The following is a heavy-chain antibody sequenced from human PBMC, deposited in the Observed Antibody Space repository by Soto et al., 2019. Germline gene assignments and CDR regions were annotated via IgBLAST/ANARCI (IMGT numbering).Heavy chain of an antibody. D-gene: IGHD1-7*01. V-gene: IGHV4-4*02. Sequence: QEQLHESGPGLVKPSGPLSLTCAVSGASFTSNNWWTWVRQHPGQGLEWLGELFRTGSTNYHPNLESRVTISLDKSETQFSLTVTSLAAADTAVYYCASRDPGTSVDYWGQGTLVTVSS. CDR3: ASRDPGTSVDY. CDR2: LFRTGST. CDR1: GASFTSNNW. J-gene: IGHJ4*02.